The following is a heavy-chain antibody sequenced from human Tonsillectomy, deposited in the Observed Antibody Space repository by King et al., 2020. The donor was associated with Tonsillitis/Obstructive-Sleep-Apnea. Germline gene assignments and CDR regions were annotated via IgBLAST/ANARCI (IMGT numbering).Heavy chain of an antibody. CDR1: GGSFSGYN. V-gene: IGHV4-34*01. Sequence: VQLQQWGAGLLKPSETLSLTCGVYGGSFSGYNWSWIRQPPGRGLEWIGEINHSGSTYYNPSLKSRVTMSVDTSKNQFSLKLTSLTAADTAVYYCARDGWGRYPLDCWGQGTLVTVSS. CDR3: ARDGWGRYPLDC. J-gene: IGHJ4*02. CDR2: INHSGST. D-gene: IGHD1-26*01.